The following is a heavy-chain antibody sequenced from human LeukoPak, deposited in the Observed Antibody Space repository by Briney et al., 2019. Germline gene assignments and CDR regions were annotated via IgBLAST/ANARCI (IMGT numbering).Heavy chain of an antibody. J-gene: IGHJ2*01. CDR2: ISTYNGNT. D-gene: IGHD4-17*01. CDR3: ARTYGDYDGSYWYFDL. V-gene: IGHV1-18*01. CDR1: GYTFTTYG. Sequence: ASVKASCKASGYTFTTYGITWVRQAPGQGLEWMGWISTYNGNTDYTQKLQGRVTMTTDTSTSTAYMELRSLRSDDTALYYCARTYGDYDGSYWYFDLWGRGTLVTVSS.